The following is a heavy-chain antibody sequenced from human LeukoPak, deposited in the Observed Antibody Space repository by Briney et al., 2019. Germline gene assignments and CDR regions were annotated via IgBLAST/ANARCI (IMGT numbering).Heavy chain of an antibody. D-gene: IGHD3-10*01. CDR1: GFTFSSYS. Sequence: GGSLRLSCAASGFTFSSYSMNWVRQAPGKGLEWVSYISSSNSTIYYADSVKGRFTISRDNAKNSLYLQMNSLRAEDTAVYYCARVHRITMVRGVTGGLDYWGQGTLVTVSS. V-gene: IGHV3-48*01. CDR3: ARVHRITMVRGVTGGLDY. J-gene: IGHJ4*02. CDR2: ISSSNSTI.